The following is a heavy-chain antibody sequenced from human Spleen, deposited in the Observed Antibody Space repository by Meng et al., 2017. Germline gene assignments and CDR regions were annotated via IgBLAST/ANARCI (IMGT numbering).Heavy chain of an antibody. D-gene: IGHD6-19*01. CDR2: IYYSGNS. J-gene: IGHJ4*02. Sequence: GSLRLSCIVSGGSISSSNYYWGWVRQPPGKGLEWIATIYYSGNSYYNPSLTSRVTISVDTSKNQFSLKLNSVTAADTAVYYCVRIPVAGTIDYWGQGTLVTVSS. CDR1: GGSISSSNYY. V-gene: IGHV4-39*07. CDR3: VRIPVAGTIDY.